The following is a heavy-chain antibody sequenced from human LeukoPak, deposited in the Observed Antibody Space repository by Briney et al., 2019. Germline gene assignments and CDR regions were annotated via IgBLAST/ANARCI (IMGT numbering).Heavy chain of an antibody. V-gene: IGHV4-4*08. CDR1: GGSIFSYY. CDR2: IYPNGIT. J-gene: IGHJ2*01. D-gene: IGHD3-22*01. CDR3: ARRAYYDTSGYYPTSGYFDL. Sequence: SETLSLTCTVSGGSIFSYYWNWIRQPPGKGLEWIGYIYPNGITSYNPSLRSRGTISIATSKNQFSLRLRSVTAADTTIYYCARRAYYDTSGYYPTSGYFDLWGRGTLVTVSS.